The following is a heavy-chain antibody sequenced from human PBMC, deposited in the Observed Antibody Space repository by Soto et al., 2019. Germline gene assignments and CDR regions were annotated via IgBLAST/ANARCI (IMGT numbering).Heavy chain of an antibody. V-gene: IGHV3-30*18. D-gene: IGHD6-6*01. CDR3: AKDNPEYSRIPYYYYGMDV. J-gene: IGHJ6*02. Sequence: GGSLRLSCAASGFTFSSYGMHWVRQAPGKGLEWVAVISYDGSNKYYADSVKGRFTISRDNSKNTLYLQMNSLRAEDTAVYYCAKDNPEYSRIPYYYYGMDVWGQGTTVTVSS. CDR2: ISYDGSNK. CDR1: GFTFSSYG.